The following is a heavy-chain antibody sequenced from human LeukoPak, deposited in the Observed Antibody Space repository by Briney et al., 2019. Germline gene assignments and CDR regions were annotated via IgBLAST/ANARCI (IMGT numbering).Heavy chain of an antibody. CDR2: INPTSGDT. Sequence: ASVKVSCKTSGYTFTGYYIQWVRQAPGQGLEWMGYINPTSGDTNYAQEFQGRVTMTRDTSISTAYMELSRLTSDDTAVYYCARGEMITFGGVIVISTFDIWGQGTMVTVS. CDR3: ARGEMITFGGVIVISTFDI. D-gene: IGHD3-16*02. CDR1: GYTFTGYY. V-gene: IGHV1-2*02. J-gene: IGHJ3*02.